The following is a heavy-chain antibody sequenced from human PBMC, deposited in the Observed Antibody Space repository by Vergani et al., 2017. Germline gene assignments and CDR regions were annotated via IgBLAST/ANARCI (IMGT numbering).Heavy chain of an antibody. Sequence: QVQLQESGPGLVKPSETLSLTCTVSGGSISSYYWSWIRQPPGKGLEWIGYIYYSGSTDYNPSLKSRVTISVDTSKNQFSLKLSSVTAADTAVYYRARAYSYGHTSYYYYYMDVWGKGTTVTVSS. CDR3: ARAYSYGHTSYYYYYMDV. D-gene: IGHD5-18*01. CDR2: IYYSGST. CDR1: GGSISSYY. V-gene: IGHV4-59*01. J-gene: IGHJ6*03.